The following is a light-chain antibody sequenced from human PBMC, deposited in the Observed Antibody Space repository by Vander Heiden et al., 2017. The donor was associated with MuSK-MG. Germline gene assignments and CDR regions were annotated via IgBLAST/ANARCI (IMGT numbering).Light chain of an antibody. CDR3: RQSIQLPLT. CDR1: QSLLHSDGKTY. Sequence: DIVMTQTPLSLSVTPRQPASTSCQSSQSLLHSDGKTYLYWYPQKPCLPPQLLPYEFSNRSLGVPDRSSGRGSGIDFRLRISLMKAEDVRLYLCRQSIQLPLTFGEGTRLEIK. V-gene: IGKV2D-29*01. CDR2: EFS. J-gene: IGKJ5*01.